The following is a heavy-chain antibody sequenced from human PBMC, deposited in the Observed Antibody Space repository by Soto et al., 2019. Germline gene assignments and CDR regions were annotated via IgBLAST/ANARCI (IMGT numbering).Heavy chain of an antibody. J-gene: IGHJ4*02. CDR3: ARVASYDSSGYYSNGGHFDY. CDR2: INPSGGST. D-gene: IGHD3-22*01. CDR1: GYTFTSYY. Sequence: SVKVSCKASGYTFTSYYMHWVRQAPGQGLEWMGIINPSGGSTSYAQKFQGRVTMTRDTSTSTVYMELSSLRSEDTAVYYCARVASYDSSGYYSNGGHFDYWGQGTLVTVSS. V-gene: IGHV1-46*01.